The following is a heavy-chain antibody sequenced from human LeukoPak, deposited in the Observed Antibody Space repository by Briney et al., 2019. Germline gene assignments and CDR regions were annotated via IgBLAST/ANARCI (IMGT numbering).Heavy chain of an antibody. J-gene: IGHJ6*03. V-gene: IGHV3-30*02. CDR1: GFTFSSYG. CDR2: IRYDGSNK. D-gene: IGHD3-3*01. CDR3: ANSDFWSFYYYMDV. Sequence: SGGSLRLSCAASGFTFSSYGMHWVRQAPGKGLEWVAFIRYDGSNKYYADSVKGRFTISRDNSKNTLYLQMNSLRAEDTAVYYCANSDFWSFYYYMDVWGKGTTVTVSS.